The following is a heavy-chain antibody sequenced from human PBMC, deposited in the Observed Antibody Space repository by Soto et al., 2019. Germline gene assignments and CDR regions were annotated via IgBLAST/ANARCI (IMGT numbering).Heavy chain of an antibody. Sequence: ASVKVSCKASGYTFTSYYMHWVRQAPGQGLEWMGIINPSGGSTSYAQKFQGRVTMTRDTSTSTVYMELSSLRSEDTAVYYCAKEAFPIQLWSPFDPWGQGTLVTVSS. CDR1: GYTFTSYY. V-gene: IGHV1-46*01. D-gene: IGHD5-18*01. CDR3: AKEAFPIQLWSPFDP. CDR2: INPSGGST. J-gene: IGHJ5*02.